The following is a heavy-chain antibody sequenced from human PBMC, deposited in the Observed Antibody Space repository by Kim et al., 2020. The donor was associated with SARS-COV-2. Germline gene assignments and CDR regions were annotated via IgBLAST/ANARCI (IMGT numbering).Heavy chain of an antibody. D-gene: IGHD1-26*01. J-gene: IGHJ4*02. CDR2: ISYDGSNK. CDR3: AKPLSGSYYVY. Sequence: GGSLRLSCAASGFTFSSYGMHWVRQAPGKGLEWVAVISYDGSNKYYADSVKGRFTISRDNSKNTLYLQMNSLRAEDTAVYYCAKPLSGSYYVYWGQGTLVTVSS. V-gene: IGHV3-30*18. CDR1: GFTFSSYG.